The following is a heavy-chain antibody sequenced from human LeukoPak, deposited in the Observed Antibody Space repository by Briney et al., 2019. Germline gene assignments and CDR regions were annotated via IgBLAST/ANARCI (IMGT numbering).Heavy chain of an antibody. V-gene: IGHV4-39*01. Sequence: SETLSLTCTVSGGSISSSNYYWGWIRQPPGKGLEWIGNIYYSGTTYYNPSLKSRVTISVDTSKNQFSLKLSSVTAADTAVYYCARLRSGYYYWAFDIWGQGTMVTVSS. CDR2: IYYSGTT. CDR3: ARLRSGYYYWAFDI. D-gene: IGHD3-22*01. J-gene: IGHJ3*02. CDR1: GGSISSSNYY.